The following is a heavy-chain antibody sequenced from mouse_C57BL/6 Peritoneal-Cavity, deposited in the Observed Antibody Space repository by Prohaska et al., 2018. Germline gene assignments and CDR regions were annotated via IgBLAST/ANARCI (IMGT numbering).Heavy chain of an antibody. D-gene: IGHD2-4*01. Sequence: KPGASVKMSCKASGYTFTDYYMNWVKQSHGKSLEWIGVINPYNGGTSYNQKFKGKATLTVDKSSSQAYMELNSLTSEDSAVYYCGRGDDYEGGYYAMYYWGQGTSVTVSS. V-gene: IGHV1-19*01. CDR3: GRGDDYEGGYYAMYY. CDR2: INPYNGGT. CDR1: GYTFTDYY. J-gene: IGHJ4*01.